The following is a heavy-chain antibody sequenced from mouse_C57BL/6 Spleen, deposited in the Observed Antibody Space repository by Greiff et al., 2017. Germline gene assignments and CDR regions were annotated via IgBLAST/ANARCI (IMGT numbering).Heavy chain of an antibody. D-gene: IGHD4-1*01. CDR1: GYTFTSYW. CDR2: IDPSDSET. J-gene: IGHJ3*01. Sequence: VQLQQPGAELVRPGSSVKLSCKASGYTFTSYWMHWVKQRPIQGLEWIGNIDPSDSETHYNQKFKDKATLTVEKSSSTAYMQLSSLTSEDSAVYYCASSSLTGTFAYWGQGTLVTVSA. CDR3: ASSSLTGTFAY. V-gene: IGHV1-52*01.